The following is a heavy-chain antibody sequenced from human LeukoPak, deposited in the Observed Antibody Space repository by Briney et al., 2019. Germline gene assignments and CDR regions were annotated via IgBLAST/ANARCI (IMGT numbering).Heavy chain of an antibody. V-gene: IGHV3-43*01. CDR2: ISWDGGST. Sequence: PGGPLRLSCAASGFTFDDYTMHWVRQAPGKVLEWVSLISWDGGSTYYADSVKGRFTISRDNSKNSLYLQMNSLRTEDTALYYCAKDIGLYPYTVTTGPSFDYWGQGTLVTVSS. D-gene: IGHD4-17*01. J-gene: IGHJ4*02. CDR3: AKDIGLYPYTVTTGPSFDY. CDR1: GFTFDDYT.